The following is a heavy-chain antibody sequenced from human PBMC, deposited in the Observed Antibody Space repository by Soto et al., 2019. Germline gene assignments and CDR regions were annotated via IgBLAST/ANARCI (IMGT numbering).Heavy chain of an antibody. J-gene: IGHJ6*02. CDR2: INPNSGGT. CDR3: ARDGGYCSGGSCYSDYYYYGMDV. D-gene: IGHD2-15*01. V-gene: IGHV1-2*04. CDR1: GYTFTGYY. Sequence: ASVKVSCKASGYTFTGYYMHWVRQAPGQGLKWMGWINPNSGGTNYAQKFQGWVTMTRDTSISTAYVELSRLRSDDTAVYYCARDGGYCSGGSCYSDYYYYGMDVWGQGTTVTVSS.